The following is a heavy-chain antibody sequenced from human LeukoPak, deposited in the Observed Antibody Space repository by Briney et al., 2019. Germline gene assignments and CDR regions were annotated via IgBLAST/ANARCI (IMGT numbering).Heavy chain of an antibody. D-gene: IGHD3-3*02. Sequence: PGGSLRLSCAASGFTVSSNYMSWARQAPGKGLESVSVIYSGGSTYFADSVKGRFTISRDNSKNTLYLQMNSLRAEDTAVYYCAREISRTGAFDIWGQGTMVTVSS. V-gene: IGHV3-53*05. J-gene: IGHJ3*02. CDR3: AREISRTGAFDI. CDR2: IYSGGST. CDR1: GFTVSSNY.